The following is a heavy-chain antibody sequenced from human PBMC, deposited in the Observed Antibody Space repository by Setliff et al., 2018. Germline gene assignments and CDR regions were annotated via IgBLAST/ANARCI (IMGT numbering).Heavy chain of an antibody. Sequence: LSLTCAVSGFSISSGYYWGWIRQPPGKGLEWIVNIHHSGKAYYNPSLKSRVTMSVDTSKNQFSLNLSSVSAADTAVYYCARTFTGRYFDLWGRGTLVTVSS. J-gene: IGHJ2*01. CDR1: GFSISSGYY. CDR2: IHHSGKA. V-gene: IGHV4-38-2*01. CDR3: ARTFTGRYFDL.